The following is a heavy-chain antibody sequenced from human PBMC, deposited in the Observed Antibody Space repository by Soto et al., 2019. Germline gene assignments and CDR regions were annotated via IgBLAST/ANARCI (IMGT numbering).Heavy chain of an antibody. D-gene: IGHD6-13*01. V-gene: IGHV3-30*04. CDR1: EFTFSSSA. CDR2: ITYDGNNT. Sequence: PGGSLRLSCAASEFTFSSSAMSWVRQAPGKGLEWVSAITYDGNNTYYADSVKGRFTISRDNSKNTLYLQMNSLRAEDTAVYYCARTAQYSSSWRPYYYYGMDVWGQGTTVTVSS. CDR3: ARTAQYSSSWRPYYYYGMDV. J-gene: IGHJ6*02.